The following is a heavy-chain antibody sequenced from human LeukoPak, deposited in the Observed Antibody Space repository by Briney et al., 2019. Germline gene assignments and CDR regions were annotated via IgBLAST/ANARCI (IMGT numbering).Heavy chain of an antibody. J-gene: IGHJ4*02. V-gene: IGHV3-30*02. CDR2: IRYDGSNK. CDR3: AKDRSSSSEYYFDY. Sequence: GGSLRLSCAASGFTFSSYGMHWVRQAPGKGLEWVAFIRYDGSNKYYADSVKGRFTISRDNSKNTLYLQMNSLRAEDTAVYYCAKDRSSSSEYYFDYWGQGTLVTVSS. CDR1: GFTFSSYG. D-gene: IGHD6-13*01.